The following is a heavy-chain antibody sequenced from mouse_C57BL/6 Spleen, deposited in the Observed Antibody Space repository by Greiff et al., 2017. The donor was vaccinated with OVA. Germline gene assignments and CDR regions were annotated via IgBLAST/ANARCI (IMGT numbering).Heavy chain of an antibody. CDR3: ARYDYAFAY. CDR1: GYTFTSYW. V-gene: IGHV1-69*01. Sequence: QVQLQQSGAELVMPGASVKLSCKASGYTFTSYWMHWVKQRPGQGLEWIGEIDPSDSYTNYNQKFKGQSTLTVDKSSSTAYMQLSSLTSEDSAVYYCARYDYAFAYWGQGTLVTVSA. D-gene: IGHD2-4*01. CDR2: IDPSDSYT. J-gene: IGHJ3*01.